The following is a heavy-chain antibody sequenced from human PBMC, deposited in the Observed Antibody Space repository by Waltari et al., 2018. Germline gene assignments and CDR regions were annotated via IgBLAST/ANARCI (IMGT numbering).Heavy chain of an antibody. CDR1: GGGFGPYP. Sequence: QVQLVQSGAEVKKPESSVKVSCQVPGGGFGPYPINGVRQAPGQGLEWMGRILPILNITQYSQKFQGRVTLTADTSTRVAYMELNSLTSEDTAVYFCSRGPQAAGNQLDPWGQGTLVTVSS. CDR2: ILPILNIT. V-gene: IGHV1-69*04. CDR3: SRGPQAAGNQLDP. J-gene: IGHJ5*02.